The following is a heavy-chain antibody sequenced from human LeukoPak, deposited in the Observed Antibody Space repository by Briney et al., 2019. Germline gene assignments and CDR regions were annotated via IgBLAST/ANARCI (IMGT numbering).Heavy chain of an antibody. CDR1: GYSISSGYY. J-gene: IGHJ4*02. Sequence: SETLSLTCTVSGYSISSGYYWGWIRQPPGKGLEWIGEINHSGSTNYNPSLKSRVTISVDTSKNQFSLKLSSVTAADTAVYYCARVVGYDIFDYWGQGTLVTVSS. D-gene: IGHD3-9*01. CDR3: ARVVGYDIFDY. CDR2: INHSGST. V-gene: IGHV4-38-2*02.